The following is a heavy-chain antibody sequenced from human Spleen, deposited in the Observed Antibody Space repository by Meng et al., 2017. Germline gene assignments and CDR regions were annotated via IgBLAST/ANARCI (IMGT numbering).Heavy chain of an antibody. J-gene: IGHJ4*02. CDR3: ARGPTTMAHDFDY. D-gene: IGHD4-11*01. CDR2: INHSGST. V-gene: IGHV4-34*01. CDR1: GVSFRASY. Sequence: VQRPLLVPGLLHPSSPLSLSCAVSGVSFRASYCSWIRQPPGKGLEWIGEINHSGSTNYNPSLESRASISVDTSQNNLSLKLSSVTAADSAVYYCARGPTTMAHDFDYWGQGTLVTVSS.